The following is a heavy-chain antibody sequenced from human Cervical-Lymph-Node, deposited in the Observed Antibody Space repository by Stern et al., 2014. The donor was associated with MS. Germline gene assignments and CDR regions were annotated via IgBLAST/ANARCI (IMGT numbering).Heavy chain of an antibody. D-gene: IGHD3-22*01. V-gene: IGHV3-23*04. J-gene: IGHJ6*02. CDR1: GLTFNKYA. Sequence: EVQLVESGGDLVQPGGSLRLPCAASGLTFNKYAMNWVRQAPGKGLEWVSTISGSGGSRYYADSVKGRFTISRDNSENTLYLQMHSLRAEDTAIYYCAKQYFDSSGYSYYYGMDVWGQGTTVTVSS. CDR3: AKQYFDSSGYSYYYGMDV. CDR2: ISGSGGSR.